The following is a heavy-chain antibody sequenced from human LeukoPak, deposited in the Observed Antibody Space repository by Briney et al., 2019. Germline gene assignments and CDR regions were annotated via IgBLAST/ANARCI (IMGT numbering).Heavy chain of an antibody. CDR3: ARDRRIAVADYNGMDV. V-gene: IGHV3-33*01. J-gene: IGHJ6*04. Sequence: AGGSLRLPCAASGFTFSSYGMHWVRQAPGKGLEWVAVIWYDGSNKYYADSVKGRFTISRDNSKNTLYLQMNSLRAEDTAVYYCARDRRIAVADYNGMDVWGKGTTVTVSS. CDR2: IWYDGSNK. D-gene: IGHD6-19*01. CDR1: GFTFSSYG.